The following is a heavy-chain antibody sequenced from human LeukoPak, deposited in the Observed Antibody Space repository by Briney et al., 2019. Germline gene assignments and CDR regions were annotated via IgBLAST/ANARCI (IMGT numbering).Heavy chain of an antibody. D-gene: IGHD2-2*01. J-gene: IGHJ6*03. V-gene: IGHV1-8*03. Sequence: ASVKVSCKASGYTFTSYNINWVRQAPGQGLEWMAWMHPNNGDTGYAQKFQDRVTVTSNTSISTAYMELRSLTSEDTAVYYCAREWIVLEPAARRYNYYVDVWGIGTTVSVSS. CDR3: AREWIVLEPAARRYNYYVDV. CDR1: GYTFTSYN. CDR2: MHPNNGDT.